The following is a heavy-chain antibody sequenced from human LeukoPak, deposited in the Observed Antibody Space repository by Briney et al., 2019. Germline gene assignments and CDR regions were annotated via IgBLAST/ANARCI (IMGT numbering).Heavy chain of an antibody. D-gene: IGHD2-21*01. Sequence: GASVKVSCKASGGTFRNYAINWVRQAPGQGLEWMGRIIPILGIANYAQKFQGRVTITADKSTSTAYMELSGLRSEDTAVYYCASPGEAYCGGDCYDDAFDIWGQGTMVTVSS. CDR3: ASPGEAYCGGDCYDDAFDI. J-gene: IGHJ3*02. V-gene: IGHV1-69*04. CDR2: IIPILGIA. CDR1: GGTFRNYA.